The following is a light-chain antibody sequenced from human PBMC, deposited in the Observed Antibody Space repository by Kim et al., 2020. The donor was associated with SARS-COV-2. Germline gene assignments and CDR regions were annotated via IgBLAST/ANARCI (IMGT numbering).Light chain of an antibody. CDR2: QDS. V-gene: IGLV3-1*01. J-gene: IGLJ2*01. Sequence: SYELTQPLSVSVSPGQTASITCSGDKLGDKYACWYQQKPGQSPVLVIYQDSKRPSGIPERFSGSNSGNTATLTISGTQAMVEADYYCQAWDSSTGVFGGG. CDR1: KLGDKY. CDR3: QAWDSSTGV.